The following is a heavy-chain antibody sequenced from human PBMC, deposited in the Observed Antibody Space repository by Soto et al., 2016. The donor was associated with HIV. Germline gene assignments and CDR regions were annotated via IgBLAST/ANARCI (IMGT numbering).Heavy chain of an antibody. V-gene: IGHV3-21*01. J-gene: IGHJ4*02. CDR1: GFTFSSYS. CDR2: ISSSSSYI. Sequence: EVQLVESGGGLVKPGGSLRLSCAASGFTFSSYSMNWVRQAPGKGLEWVSSISSSSSYIYYADSVKGRFTISRDNAKNSLYLQMNSLRAEDTAVYYCARAGYSSSWYDDYWGPGNPGHRLL. D-gene: IGHD6-13*01. CDR3: ARAGYSSSWYDDY.